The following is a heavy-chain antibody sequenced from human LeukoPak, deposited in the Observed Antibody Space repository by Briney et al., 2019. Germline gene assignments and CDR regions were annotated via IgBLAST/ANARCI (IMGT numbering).Heavy chain of an antibody. CDR2: IIPIFGTA. D-gene: IGHD4-17*01. Sequence: SVKVSCKASGCTFSSYAISWVRQAPGQGLEWMGGIIPIFGTANYAQEFQGRVTITADESTSTAYMELSSLRSEDTAVYYCARDLDYGDYGYAFDIWGQGTMVTVSS. CDR3: ARDLDYGDYGYAFDI. V-gene: IGHV1-69*13. J-gene: IGHJ3*02. CDR1: GCTFSSYA.